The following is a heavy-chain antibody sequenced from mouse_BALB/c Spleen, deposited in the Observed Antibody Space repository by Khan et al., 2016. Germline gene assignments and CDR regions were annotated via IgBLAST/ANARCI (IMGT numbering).Heavy chain of an antibody. CDR1: GFDFSRYW. V-gene: IGHV4-1*02. J-gene: IGHJ2*01. CDR2: INPDSSTI. Sequence: EVKLLESGGDLVQPGGSLKLSCTTSGFDFSRYWMSWVRQAPGRGLEWIGEINPDSSTINYTPSLKDKFIISRDNAKNTLYLQMSKVRSEDTALYYCPRNWDVGFDYWGQGTTLTVSS. D-gene: IGHD4-1*01. CDR3: PRNWDVGFDY.